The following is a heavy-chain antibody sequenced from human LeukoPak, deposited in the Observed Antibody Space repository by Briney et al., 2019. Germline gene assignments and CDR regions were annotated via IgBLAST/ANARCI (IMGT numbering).Heavy chain of an antibody. CDR3: AREAGDYQVNWFDP. J-gene: IGHJ5*02. CDR2: MNPNSGNT. CDR1: GYTFTSYD. V-gene: IGHV1-8*03. Sequence: ASVKVSCKDSGYTFTSYDINWVRQATGQRLERMGWMNPNSGNTGYAPKFQGRVTITRNTSISTAYMELSSLRSEDTAVYYCAREAGDYQVNWFDPWGQGTLVTVSS. D-gene: IGHD4-17*01.